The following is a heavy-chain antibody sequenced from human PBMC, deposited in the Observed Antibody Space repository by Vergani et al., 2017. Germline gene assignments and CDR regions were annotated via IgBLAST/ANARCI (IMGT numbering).Heavy chain of an antibody. CDR3: ARDRGSENNYPGSFDI. Sequence: QVQLVESGGGLVKPGGSLRLSCAASGFSFSDHYMTWIRQAPGKGLEWVSYISNSGNTIEYADSVKGRFSISRDNAKSSLFLQMDSLRAEDTAVYYCARDRGSENNYPGSFDIWGQGSMVTVSS. V-gene: IGHV3-11*01. CDR1: GFSFSDHY. D-gene: IGHD5-24*01. CDR2: ISNSGNTI. J-gene: IGHJ3*02.